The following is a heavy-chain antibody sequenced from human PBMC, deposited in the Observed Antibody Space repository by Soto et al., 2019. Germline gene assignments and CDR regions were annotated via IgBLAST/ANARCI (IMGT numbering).Heavy chain of an antibody. CDR2: IYSAGST. V-gene: IGHV3-53*02. D-gene: IGHD6-6*01. J-gene: IGHJ4*01. CDR3: ASAREPEYSSSIFFDY. Sequence: VELVETGGGLIQPGGSLRLSCAVSGLTVSRTQMSWVRQAPGKGLQWVSVIYSAGSTYYANAVKGRFTISRDISENKIFLELNGLTLDDTAVYYCASAREPEYSSSIFFDYWGRGTVVTVSS. CDR1: GLTVSRTQ.